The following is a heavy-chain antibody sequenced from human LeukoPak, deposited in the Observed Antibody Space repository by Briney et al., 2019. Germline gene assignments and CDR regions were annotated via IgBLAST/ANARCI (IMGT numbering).Heavy chain of an antibody. Sequence: SETLSLTCAVYGGSFSGYYWSWIRQPPGKGLEWIGEINHSGSTNYNPSLKSRVTISVDTSKNQFSLKLSSVTAADTAVYYCARRGGAQLWFSEKSYYYYGMDVWGQGTTVTVSS. CDR3: ARRGGAQLWFSEKSYYYYGMDV. D-gene: IGHD5-18*01. J-gene: IGHJ6*02. CDR1: GGSFSGYY. V-gene: IGHV4-34*01. CDR2: INHSGST.